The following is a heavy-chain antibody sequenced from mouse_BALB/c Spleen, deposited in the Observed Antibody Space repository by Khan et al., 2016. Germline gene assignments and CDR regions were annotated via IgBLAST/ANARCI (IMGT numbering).Heavy chain of an antibody. V-gene: IGHV1-87*01. CDR1: GYTFTSYW. CDR2: IYPGDGDT. J-gene: IGHJ2*01. Sequence: VQLQESGAELARPGASVKLSCKASGYTFTSYWMQWVKQRPGQGLEWIGAIYPGDGDTRYTQKFKGKATLTADKSSSTAYMQLSSLAYEDSAVYYCASYYGSSYDYFDYWGQGTTLTVSS. D-gene: IGHD1-1*01. CDR3: ASYYGSSYDYFDY.